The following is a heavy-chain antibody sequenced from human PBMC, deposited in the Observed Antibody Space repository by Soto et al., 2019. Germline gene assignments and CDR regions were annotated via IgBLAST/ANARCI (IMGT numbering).Heavy chain of an antibody. Sequence: PSETLSLPCTVSAASISGFYWSWIRKSAGKGLGWIGRIYATGPTDSNPSLKSRVMMSVDTSKKPFSLKLRSVTAADTAVSSCLRYGTKTLRDLLDPWAQGISVTVSS. J-gene: IGHJ5*01. D-gene: IGHD1-1*01. CDR3: LRYGTKTLRDLLDP. CDR2: IYATGPT. V-gene: IGHV4-4*07. CDR1: AASISGFY.